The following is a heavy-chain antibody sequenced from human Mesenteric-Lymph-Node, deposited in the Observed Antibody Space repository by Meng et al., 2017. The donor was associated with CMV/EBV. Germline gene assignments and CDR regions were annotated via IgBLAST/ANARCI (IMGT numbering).Heavy chain of an antibody. Sequence: VAGLLKPSETLSPTGAVYVGSLGGYYWSWIRQPPGKGLEWIGEINHSGSTNYNPSLKSRVTISVDTSKNQFSLKLSSVTAADTAVYYCARHQRWLKSEGGFNYWGQGTLVTVSS. CDR3: ARHQRWLKSEGGFNY. CDR1: VGSLGGYY. CDR2: INHSGST. D-gene: IGHD4-23*01. J-gene: IGHJ4*02. V-gene: IGHV4-34*01.